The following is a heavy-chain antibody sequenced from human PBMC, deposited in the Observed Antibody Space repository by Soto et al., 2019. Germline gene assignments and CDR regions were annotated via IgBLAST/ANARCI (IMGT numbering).Heavy chain of an antibody. J-gene: IGHJ5*02. CDR3: ARDGSYRGWVDH. Sequence: QVQLQESGPGLVKPSQTLSLTCTVSGGSISSGGYYWTWIRQHPERGLACIGYIYYSGSTFYNPSLKRRVTISVDTSKNQCSLKLSSVTAADTAVYYCARDGSYRGWVDHWGQGTLVTVAS. CDR2: IYYSGST. V-gene: IGHV4-31*03. CDR1: GGSISSGGYY. D-gene: IGHD1-26*01.